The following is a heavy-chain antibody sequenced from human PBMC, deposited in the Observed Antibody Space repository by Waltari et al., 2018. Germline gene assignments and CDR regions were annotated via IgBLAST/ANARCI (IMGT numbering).Heavy chain of an antibody. Sequence: QVQLQESGPGLVKPSQTLSLTCPVSGGSFPSGDYYWSWIRRPPGGGLEWIGYIHSTGSTYYHPSLKSRVSMSIGTSTNQLSLSLYSVTAADTAVYYCARDTYSGYDFGVWGQGTTVTVSS. CDR1: GGSFPSGDYY. CDR3: ARDTYSGYDFGV. J-gene: IGHJ6*02. V-gene: IGHV4-30-4*01. D-gene: IGHD5-12*01. CDR2: IHSTGST.